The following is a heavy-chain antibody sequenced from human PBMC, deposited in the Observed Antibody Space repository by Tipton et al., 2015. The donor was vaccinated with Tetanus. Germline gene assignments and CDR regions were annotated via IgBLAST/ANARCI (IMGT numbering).Heavy chain of an antibody. D-gene: IGHD7-27*01. CDR2: IYPGDSDT. Sequence: QSGPEVKKPGESLKISCQGSGYSFNIYRIAWVRQMPGKGLEWMGIIYPGDSDTTYSPSFEGQVTISADKSITTAYLQWSNLKASDTAMYYCARRLGPYTGDQIWHFDLWGRGTMVTVSS. CDR1: GYSFNIYR. V-gene: IGHV5-51*01. J-gene: IGHJ2*01. CDR3: ARRLGPYTGDQIWHFDL.